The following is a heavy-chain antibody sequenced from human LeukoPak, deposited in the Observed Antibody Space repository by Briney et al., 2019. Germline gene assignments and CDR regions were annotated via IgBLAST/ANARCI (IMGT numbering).Heavy chain of an antibody. CDR2: INPTNGVT. J-gene: IGHJ3*02. CDR1: GYSFTGYY. V-gene: IGHV1-2*02. D-gene: IGHD5-12*01. Sequence: VASVKVSCKASGYSFTGYYIHWVRQAPGQGPEWMGWINPTNGVTHYAQKFQGRVTMTRDRSISTAYMEVYRLSSDDTAVYSCARGFNSGAGDAFDMWGQGTMVTVSS. CDR3: ARGFNSGAGDAFDM.